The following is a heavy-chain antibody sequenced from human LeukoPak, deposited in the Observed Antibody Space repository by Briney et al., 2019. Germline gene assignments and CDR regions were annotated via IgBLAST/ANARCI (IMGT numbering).Heavy chain of an antibody. Sequence: SETLSLTCTVSGGSISSHYWSWIRQPPGKGLEWIGYIYYSGSTNYNPSLKSRVTISVDTSKNQFSLKLSSVTAADTAVYYCARYDYGEYFDYWGQGTLVTVSS. CDR1: GGSISSHY. D-gene: IGHD4-17*01. CDR2: IYYSGST. V-gene: IGHV4-59*11. CDR3: ARYDYGEYFDY. J-gene: IGHJ4*02.